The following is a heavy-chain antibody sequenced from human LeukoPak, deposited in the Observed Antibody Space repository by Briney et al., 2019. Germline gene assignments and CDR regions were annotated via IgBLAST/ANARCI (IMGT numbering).Heavy chain of an antibody. D-gene: IGHD7-27*01. V-gene: IGHV4-59*01. Sequence: SETLSLTCAVYGGSFSGYYWSWIRQPPGKGLEWIGYIYYSGSTNYNPSLKSRVTISVDTSKNQFSLKLSSVTAADTAVYYCARRNWGHYFDYWGQGTLVTVSS. CDR2: IYYSGST. J-gene: IGHJ4*02. CDR3: ARRNWGHYFDY. CDR1: GGSFSGYY.